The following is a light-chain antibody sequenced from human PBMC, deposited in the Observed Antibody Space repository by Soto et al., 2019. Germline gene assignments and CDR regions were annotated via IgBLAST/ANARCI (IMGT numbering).Light chain of an antibody. CDR3: QQSYSTPLT. CDR2: AAS. J-gene: IGKJ4*01. Sequence: DIQMTQSPSSLSASVGDRVTITCLASQSISSYVNWYQQKPGKAPKLLIYAASSLQSGVPSRFSGSGSGTDFTLTISSLQPEDFATYYCQQSYSTPLTFGGGTKVDIK. V-gene: IGKV1-39*01. CDR1: QSISSY.